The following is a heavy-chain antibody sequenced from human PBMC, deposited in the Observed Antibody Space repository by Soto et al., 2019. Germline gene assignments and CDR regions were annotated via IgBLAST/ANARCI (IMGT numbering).Heavy chain of an antibody. CDR2: ISSSSSYI. D-gene: IGHD2-15*01. J-gene: IGHJ5*02. CDR3: AGDRVVAPPTNWFDP. Sequence: LRLSCAASGFTFSSYSMNWVRQAPGKGLEWVSSISSSSSYIYYADSVKGRFTISRDNAKNSLYLQMNSLRAEDTAVYYCAGDRVVAPPTNWFDPWGQGTLVTVSS. V-gene: IGHV3-21*01. CDR1: GFTFSSYS.